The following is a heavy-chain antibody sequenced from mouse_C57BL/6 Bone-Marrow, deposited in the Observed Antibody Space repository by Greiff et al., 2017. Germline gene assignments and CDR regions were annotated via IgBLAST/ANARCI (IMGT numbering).Heavy chain of an antibody. CDR3: ARRSIYVFYYAMDY. V-gene: IGHV1-69*01. CDR2: IDPSDSYT. J-gene: IGHJ4*01. Sequence: VQLQQPGAELVMPGASVKLSCKASGYTFTSYWMHWVKQRPGQGLEWIGEIDPSDSYTNYNQKFKGKSTLTVDKSSSTAYMQLSRLTSEDSAVXYCARRSIYVFYYAMDYWGQGTSVTVSS. CDR1: GYTFTSYW. D-gene: IGHD1-1*01.